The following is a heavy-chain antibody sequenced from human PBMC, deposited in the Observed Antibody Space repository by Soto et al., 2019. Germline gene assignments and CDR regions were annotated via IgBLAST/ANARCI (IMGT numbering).Heavy chain of an antibody. CDR1: GFTFSSYA. CDR3: AKGGSPMVPNDF. Sequence: EVKLLESGGGLVQPGGSLRLSCAASGFTFSSYAMSWVRQAPGKGLEWVSVISSSGGSTNYADSVKGRFTISRDNSKNTLDMQMNSLRAEDTAVYYCAKGGSPMVPNDFWGQGALVTVSS. D-gene: IGHD3-10*01. CDR2: ISSSGGST. V-gene: IGHV3-23*01. J-gene: IGHJ4*02.